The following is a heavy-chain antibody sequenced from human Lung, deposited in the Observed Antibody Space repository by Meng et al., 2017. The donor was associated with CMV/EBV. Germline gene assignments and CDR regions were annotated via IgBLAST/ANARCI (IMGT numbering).Heavy chain of an antibody. D-gene: IGHD5/OR15-5a*01. CDR3: ARGSVYFDR. Sequence: GGSXRLSCAASGFSVSENYVSWVRQAPGKGLSWVSVIYGDGKTYYSDSVVGRFTISRDNSRNTVFLQMNNLGADDTANYFCARGSVYFDRWG. J-gene: IGHJ2*01. CDR1: GFSVSENY. V-gene: IGHV3-53*01. CDR2: IYGDGKT.